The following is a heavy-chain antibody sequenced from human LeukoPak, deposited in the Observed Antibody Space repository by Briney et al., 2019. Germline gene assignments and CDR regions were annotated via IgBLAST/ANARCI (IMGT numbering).Heavy chain of an antibody. D-gene: IGHD4/OR15-4a*01. Sequence: SETLSLTCAVYGGSFSGYYWSWIRQPPGKGLEWIGEINHSGSTNYNPSLKSRVTISVDTSKNQFSLKLSSVTAADTAVYYCARALSSPRAFDYWGQGTLVTVSS. CDR2: INHSGST. CDR1: GGSFSGYY. J-gene: IGHJ4*02. V-gene: IGHV4-34*01. CDR3: ARALSSPRAFDY.